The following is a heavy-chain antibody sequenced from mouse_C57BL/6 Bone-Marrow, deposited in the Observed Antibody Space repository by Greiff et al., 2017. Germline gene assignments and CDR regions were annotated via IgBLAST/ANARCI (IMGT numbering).Heavy chain of an antibody. J-gene: IGHJ1*03. Sequence: QVTLKESGPGILQPSQTLSLTCSFSGFSLRTFGMGVGWIRQPSGKGLEWLAHIWWDDDKYYNPALKSRLTISKDTSKNQVFLKIANVDTADTATYYCARIAPYYYGSSYWYFDVWGTGTTVTVSS. V-gene: IGHV8-8*01. CDR1: GFSLRTFGMG. CDR2: IWWDDDK. D-gene: IGHD1-1*01. CDR3: ARIAPYYYGSSYWYFDV.